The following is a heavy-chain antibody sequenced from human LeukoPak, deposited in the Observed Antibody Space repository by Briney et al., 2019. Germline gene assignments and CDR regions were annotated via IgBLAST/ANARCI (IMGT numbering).Heavy chain of an antibody. Sequence: SETLSLTCAVYGGSFSGYCWSWIRQPPGKGMGWIGEINHSGSTNYNPSLKSRVTISVDTSKNQFSLKLSSVTAADTAVYYCARGRRGFREKNYYYMDVWGKGTTVTVSS. CDR3: ARGRRGFREKNYYYMDV. CDR1: GGSFSGYC. CDR2: INHSGST. V-gene: IGHV4-34*01. D-gene: IGHD3-10*01. J-gene: IGHJ6*03.